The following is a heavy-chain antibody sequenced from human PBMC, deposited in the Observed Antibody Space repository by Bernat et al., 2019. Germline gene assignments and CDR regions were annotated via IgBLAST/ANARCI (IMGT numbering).Heavy chain of an antibody. CDR1: GGSISSSSYY. Sequence: QLQLQESGPGLVKPSETLSLTCTVSGGSISSSSYYWGWIRQPPGKGLEWIGSIYYSGSTYYNPSLKSRVTISVDTSKNQFSLKLSSVTAADTAVYYCARRSPGGNWFDPWGQGTLVTVSS. D-gene: IGHD3-16*01. CDR3: ARRSPGGNWFDP. V-gene: IGHV4-39*07. CDR2: IYYSGST. J-gene: IGHJ5*02.